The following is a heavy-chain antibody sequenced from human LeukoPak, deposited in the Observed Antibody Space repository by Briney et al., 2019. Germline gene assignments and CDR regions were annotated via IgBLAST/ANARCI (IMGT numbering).Heavy chain of an antibody. Sequence: GGSLRLSCAASGFTVSSNYMSWVRQAPGKGLEWVSVIYSGGSTYYADSVKGRFTISRDNAKNSLYLQMNSLRAEDTALYHCARVGIDSSSWYNYYYYYYMDVWGKGTTVTVSS. CDR3: ARVGIDSSSWYNYYYYYYMDV. D-gene: IGHD6-13*01. CDR1: GFTVSSNY. CDR2: IYSGGST. J-gene: IGHJ6*03. V-gene: IGHV3-53*01.